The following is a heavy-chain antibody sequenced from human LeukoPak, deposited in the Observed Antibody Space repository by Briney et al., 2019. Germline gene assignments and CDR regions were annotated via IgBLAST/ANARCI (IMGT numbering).Heavy chain of an antibody. V-gene: IGHV3-30-3*01. D-gene: IGHD6-13*01. CDR3: ARDRIAAAGTVGYYYYGMDV. CDR2: ISYDGSNK. J-gene: IGHJ6*02. CDR1: GFTFSSYA. Sequence: PGGSLRLSCAASGFTFSSYAMSWVRQAPGKGLEWVAVISYDGSNKYYADSVKGRFTISRDKSKNTLYLQMNSLRAEDTAVYYCARDRIAAAGTVGYYYYGMDVWGQGTTVTVSS.